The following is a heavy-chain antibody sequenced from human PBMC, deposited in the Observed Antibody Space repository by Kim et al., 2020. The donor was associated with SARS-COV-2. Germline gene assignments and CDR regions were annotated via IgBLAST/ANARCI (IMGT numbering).Heavy chain of an antibody. D-gene: IGHD6-19*01. Sequence: SETLSLTCAVYGGSFSGYYWSWIRQPPGKGLEWIGEINHSGSTNYNPSLKSRVTISVDTSKNQFSLKLSSVTAADTAVYYCARVRYSSDPVLDYWGQGTLVTVSS. J-gene: IGHJ4*02. CDR1: GGSFSGYY. CDR2: INHSGST. CDR3: ARVRYSSDPVLDY. V-gene: IGHV4-34*01.